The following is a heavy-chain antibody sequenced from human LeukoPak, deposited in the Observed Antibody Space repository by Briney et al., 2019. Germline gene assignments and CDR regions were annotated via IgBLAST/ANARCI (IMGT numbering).Heavy chain of an antibody. CDR3: ARRPSVYGVVIKYYFDY. CDR2: IYYSGST. J-gene: IGHJ4*02. D-gene: IGHD3-3*01. Sequence: PETLSLTCTVSGGSISSSSYYWGWIRQPPGKGLEWIGSIYYSGSTYYNPSLKSRVTVSVDTSKNQFSLKLSSVTAADTAVYYCARRPSVYGVVIKYYFDYWGQGTLVTVSS. V-gene: IGHV4-39*01. CDR1: GGSISSSSYY.